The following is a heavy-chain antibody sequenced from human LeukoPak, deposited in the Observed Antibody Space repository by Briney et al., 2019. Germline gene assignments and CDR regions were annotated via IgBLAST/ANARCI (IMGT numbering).Heavy chain of an antibody. CDR2: IKQDGSEK. CDR1: GFTFNNYW. D-gene: IGHD3-22*01. J-gene: IGHJ4*02. Sequence: PGGSLRLSCAASGFTFNNYWMNWVRQAPGKGLEWVANIKQDGSEKYYVDSVKGRFTISRDNAKNSLYLQMNSLRAEDTAVYYCARFRYYYDSSGYSDYWGQGTLVTVSS. V-gene: IGHV3-7*01. CDR3: ARFRYYYDSSGYSDY.